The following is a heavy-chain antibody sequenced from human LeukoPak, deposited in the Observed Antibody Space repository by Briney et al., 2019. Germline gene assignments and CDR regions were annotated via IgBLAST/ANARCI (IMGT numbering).Heavy chain of an antibody. Sequence: KTSETLSLTCTVSGGSISSYYWSWIRQPPGKGLEWIGYIYYSGSTNYNPSLKSRVTISVDTSKNQFSLKLSSVTAADTAVYYCARTHDSSGYYFDYWGQGTLVTVSS. D-gene: IGHD3-22*01. CDR2: IYYSGST. CDR1: GGSISSYY. V-gene: IGHV4-59*12. J-gene: IGHJ4*02. CDR3: ARTHDSSGYYFDY.